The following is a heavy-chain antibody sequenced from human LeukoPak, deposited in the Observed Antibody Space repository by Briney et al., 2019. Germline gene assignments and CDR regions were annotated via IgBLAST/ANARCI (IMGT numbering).Heavy chain of an antibody. V-gene: IGHV3-7*01. Sequence: GGSLRLSCAASGFTFSGYWMHWVRQAPGRGLGWVANIKPVGSDKHYVESVKSPFTNSRYNPENSRSLQMTGPRAEDTALYYCARHMDTWGHGTIVTASS. J-gene: IGHJ3*01. CDR2: IKPVGSDK. CDR3: ARHMDT. D-gene: IGHD3/OR15-3a*01. CDR1: GFTFSGYW.